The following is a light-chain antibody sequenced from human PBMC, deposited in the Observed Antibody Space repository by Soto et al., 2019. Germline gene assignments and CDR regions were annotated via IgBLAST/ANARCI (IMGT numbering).Light chain of an antibody. CDR3: AAWDDSLRGFYV. Sequence: QSVLTQPPSASGTPGQRVTISCSGSSSNIGSKDVYWYQQLPGTAPKLLIYSTYQRPSGVPDRFSGSKSGTSASLAISGLRSEDEGDYYCAAWDDSLRGFYVFGTGTKLTVL. V-gene: IGLV1-47*02. J-gene: IGLJ1*01. CDR2: STY. CDR1: SSNIGSKD.